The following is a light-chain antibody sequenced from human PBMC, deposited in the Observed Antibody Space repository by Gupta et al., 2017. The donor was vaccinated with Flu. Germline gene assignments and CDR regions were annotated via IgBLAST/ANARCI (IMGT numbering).Light chain of an antibody. J-gene: IGLJ2*01. CDR1: ALPKQY. CDR3: QSADSSGTYVV. Sequence: SDDLTQPPSVSVSPGQTARITCSGDALPKQYAYWYPQKPGQAPVLVIYKDSERPSWIPERFSGSSSGTTVTLTISGVQAEDEADYYCQSADSSGTYVVFGGGTKLTVL. CDR2: KDS. V-gene: IGLV3-25*02.